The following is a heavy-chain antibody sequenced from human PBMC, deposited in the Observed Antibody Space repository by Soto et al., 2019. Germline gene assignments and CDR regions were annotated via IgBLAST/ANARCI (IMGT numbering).Heavy chain of an antibody. V-gene: IGHV1-18*01. Sequence: GASVKVSCKASGYTFTSYSISWVRQAPGQGLEWMGWISAYNGNTNYAQKLQGRVTMTTDTSTSTAYMELRSLRSDDTAVYYCARVYSGYDVDYYFDYWGQGTLVTVSS. D-gene: IGHD5-12*01. CDR2: ISAYNGNT. CDR3: ARVYSGYDVDYYFDY. J-gene: IGHJ4*02. CDR1: GYTFTSYS.